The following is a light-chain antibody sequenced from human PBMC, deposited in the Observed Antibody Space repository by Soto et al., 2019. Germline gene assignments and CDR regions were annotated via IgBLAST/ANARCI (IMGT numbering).Light chain of an antibody. CDR1: QSVSSNC. J-gene: IGKJ4*01. CDR3: QQYGSSPLT. Sequence: EIVLTQSPATLSLSPGERATLSCRASQSVSSNCLAWYQQKPGQAPRLLIYAASSRATGIPDRFSGSGSGKDFTLNISRLEPEDFAVYYCQQYGSSPLTFGGGTKVEIK. V-gene: IGKV3-20*01. CDR2: AAS.